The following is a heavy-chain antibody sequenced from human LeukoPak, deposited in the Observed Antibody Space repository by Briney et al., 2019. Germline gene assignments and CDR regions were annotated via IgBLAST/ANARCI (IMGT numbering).Heavy chain of an antibody. J-gene: IGHJ6*02. CDR3: ARHQYSKKVVYYYGMDV. CDR2: IYYSGST. V-gene: IGHV4-39*01. Sequence: SETLSLTCTVSGGSISSSSYYWGWIRQPPGKGLEWIGSIYYSGSTYYNPSLKSRVTISVDTSKNQFSLKLSSVTAADTAVYYCARHQYSKKVVYYYGMDVWGQGTTVTVSS. D-gene: IGHD2-21*01. CDR1: GGSISSSSYY.